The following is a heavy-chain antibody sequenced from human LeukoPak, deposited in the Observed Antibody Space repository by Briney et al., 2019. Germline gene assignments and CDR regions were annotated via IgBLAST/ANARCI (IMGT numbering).Heavy chain of an antibody. CDR3: ARALSGCVLCFDY. CDR1: GYTFTNYD. V-gene: IGHV1-8*01. J-gene: IGHJ4*02. CDR2: MNPDNANT. Sequence: ASVTVSCKASGYTFTNYDINWFRQAPGQGLEWMGWMNPDNANTGYGQRFQGRVTMTRSTSISTAYMELTSLTSEDTAVYYCARALSGCVLCFDYWGQGTPVTVSS. D-gene: IGHD6-19*01.